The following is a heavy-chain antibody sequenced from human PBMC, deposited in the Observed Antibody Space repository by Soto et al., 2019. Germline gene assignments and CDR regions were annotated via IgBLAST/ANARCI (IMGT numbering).Heavy chain of an antibody. V-gene: IGHV4-30-4*01. D-gene: IGHD2-21*02. CDR3: VRTAREGAVAPHWFDR. J-gene: IGHJ5*02. Sequence: RSLTCTVSGASIRSTDYYWSWIRQAPGKGLEWIGYVYYTGSTYYNPSLMSRLTISVDTSKNQFSLKLTSVTAAETAVYYCVRTAREGAVAPHWFDRWGQGTQVTVSS. CDR2: VYYTGST. CDR1: GASIRSTDYY.